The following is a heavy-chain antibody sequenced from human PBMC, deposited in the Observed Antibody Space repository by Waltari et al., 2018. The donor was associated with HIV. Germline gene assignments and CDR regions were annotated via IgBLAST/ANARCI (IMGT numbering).Heavy chain of an antibody. CDR1: GGTFRSYA. J-gene: IGHJ6*02. CDR3: AREGVEMATIYNYYYGMDV. Sequence: QVQLVQSGAEVKKPGSSVKVSCKASGGTFRSYAISWVRQAPGQGLEWMGGIIPIFGTANYAQKFQGRVTITADESTSTAYMELSSLRSEDTAVYYCAREGVEMATIYNYYYGMDVWGQGTTVTVSS. CDR2: IIPIFGTA. D-gene: IGHD5-12*01. V-gene: IGHV1-69*01.